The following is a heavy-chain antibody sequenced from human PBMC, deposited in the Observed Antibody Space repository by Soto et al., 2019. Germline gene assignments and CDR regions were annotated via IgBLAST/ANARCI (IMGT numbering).Heavy chain of an antibody. Sequence: QVQLVQSGAEVKKPGASVKVSCKASGYTFTGYYMHWVRQAPGQGLEWMGWINPNSGGTNYAQKFQCRVTMTRDTSISTAYMELSWLRSDDTAVYYCTRESNYYDSSGYLDYWGQGTLVTVSS. J-gene: IGHJ4*02. D-gene: IGHD3-22*01. CDR1: GYTFTGYY. CDR2: INPNSGGT. V-gene: IGHV1-2*02. CDR3: TRESNYYDSSGYLDY.